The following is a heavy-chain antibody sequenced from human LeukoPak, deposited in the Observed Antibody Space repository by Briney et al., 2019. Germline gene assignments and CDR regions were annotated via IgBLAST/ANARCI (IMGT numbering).Heavy chain of an antibody. CDR3: ARDVVVVTATPYFDY. V-gene: IGHV3-21*01. CDR1: GFTFSSYS. Sequence: PGGSLRLSCAASGFTFSSYSMNWVRQAPGKGLEWVSSISSSSSYIYYADSVKGRFTISRDNAKNSLYLQMNSLRAEDTAVYYCARDVVVVTATPYFDYWGQGTLVTVSS. D-gene: IGHD2-21*02. J-gene: IGHJ4*02. CDR2: ISSSSSYI.